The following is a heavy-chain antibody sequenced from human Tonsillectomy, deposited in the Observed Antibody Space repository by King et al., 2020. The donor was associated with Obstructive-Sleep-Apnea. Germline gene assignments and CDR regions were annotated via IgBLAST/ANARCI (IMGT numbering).Heavy chain of an antibody. J-gene: IGHJ6*02. D-gene: IGHD3-9*01. Sequence: VQLQESGPGLVKPSETLSLTCTVSGGSISRYSWAWIRQPAGEGLEWIGRMFTSGSTNCNPSLKSRVTMSVDTSKNQFSLKLSSVTAADTAVYYCARDVPYDWLVPYYYYGMDVWGQGTTVTVSS. CDR3: ARDVPYDWLVPYYYYGMDV. CDR1: GGSISRYS. CDR2: MFTSGST. V-gene: IGHV4-4*07.